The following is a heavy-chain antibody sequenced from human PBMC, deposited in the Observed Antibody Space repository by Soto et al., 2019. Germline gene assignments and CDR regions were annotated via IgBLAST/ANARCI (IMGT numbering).Heavy chain of an antibody. Sequence: QVQLVQSGAEVKKPGASVKVSCKASGYTFISYYMHWLRQAPGQGLEWMGIINPSGGSTSYAQKFQGRVTMTRDTSTSTVYMELSSLRSEDTAVYYCARDPAIKARYHYYYMDVWGKGTTVTVSS. J-gene: IGHJ6*03. V-gene: IGHV1-46*03. CDR2: INPSGGST. D-gene: IGHD2-21*01. CDR1: GYTFISYY. CDR3: ARDPAIKARYHYYYMDV.